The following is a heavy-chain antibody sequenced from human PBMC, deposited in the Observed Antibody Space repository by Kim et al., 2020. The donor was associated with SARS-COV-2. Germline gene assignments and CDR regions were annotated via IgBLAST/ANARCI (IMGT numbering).Heavy chain of an antibody. CDR3: ARDSAVAGWRGFYYYYGMDV. V-gene: IGHV4-59*01. J-gene: IGHJ6*02. CDR2: IYYSGST. D-gene: IGHD6-19*01. CDR1: GGSISSYY. Sequence: SETLSLTCTVSGGSISSYYWSWIRQPPGKGLEWIGYIYYSGSTNYNPSLKSRVTISVDTSKNQFSLKLSSVTAADTAVYYCARDSAVAGWRGFYYYYGMDVWGQGTTVTVSS.